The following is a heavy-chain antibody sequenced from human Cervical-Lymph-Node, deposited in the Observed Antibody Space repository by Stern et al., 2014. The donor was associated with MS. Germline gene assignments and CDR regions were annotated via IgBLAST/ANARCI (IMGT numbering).Heavy chain of an antibody. CDR2: ISADGSRI. J-gene: IGHJ3*02. V-gene: IGHV3-74*02. CDR1: GFALNHYW. Sequence: EVQLVESGGGLVQPGGSLRLSCAASGFALNHYWMHWVRQAPGKGLVLVSRISADGSRINYADSVKGRFTVSRDNARNTLYLRMNSLRGEDTALYYCVKPSSSGWYDIFDTWGQGTMVTVSP. CDR3: VKPSSSGWYDIFDT. D-gene: IGHD6-19*01.